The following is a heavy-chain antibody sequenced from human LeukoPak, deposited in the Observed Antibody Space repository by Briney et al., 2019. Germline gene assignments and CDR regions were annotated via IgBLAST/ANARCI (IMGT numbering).Heavy chain of an antibody. J-gene: IGHJ4*02. CDR2: ISYDGSNK. CDR1: GFTFSSYA. CDR3: ARDPVLLWFGARSDSFDY. V-gene: IGHV3-30-3*01. D-gene: IGHD3-10*01. Sequence: GGSLRLSCAASGFTFSSYAMHWVRQAPGKGLEWVAVISYDGSNKYYADSVKGRFTISRDNSKNTLYLQMNSLRAEDTAVYYCARDPVLLWFGARSDSFDYRGQGTLVTVSS.